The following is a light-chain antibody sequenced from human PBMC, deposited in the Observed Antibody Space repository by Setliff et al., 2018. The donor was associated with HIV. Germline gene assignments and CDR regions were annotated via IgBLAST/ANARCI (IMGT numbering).Light chain of an antibody. CDR1: SSDVGGYSF. CDR2: DVD. J-gene: IGLJ1*01. V-gene: IGLV2-11*01. Sequence: QSALTQPRSVSGSPGQSVTFSCTATSSDVGGYSFVSWYQQHPDKAPRLIIYDVDKRPSGVPDRFSGSKSGDTASLTISNLQSEDEADYYCCSYAGSPYVFGSGTKVTVL. CDR3: CSYAGSPYV.